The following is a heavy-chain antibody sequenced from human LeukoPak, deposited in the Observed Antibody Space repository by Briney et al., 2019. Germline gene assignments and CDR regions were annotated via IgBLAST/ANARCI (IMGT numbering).Heavy chain of an antibody. Sequence: GGSLRLSCVASGFTFSTSWMTWVRQAPGKGLEWVANIRQDGSSKYYVDSVKDRFTISRDNAKNSLYLQMNSLRVEDTAVYYCARDLSYFDYWGQGALVTVSS. CDR1: GFTFSTSW. V-gene: IGHV3-7*01. CDR2: IRQDGSSK. CDR3: ARDLSYFDY. J-gene: IGHJ4*02.